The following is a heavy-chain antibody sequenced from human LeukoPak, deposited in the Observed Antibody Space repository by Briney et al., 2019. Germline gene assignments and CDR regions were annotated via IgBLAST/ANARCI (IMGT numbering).Heavy chain of an antibody. CDR1: GYTLTELP. CDR2: FDPEDGET. D-gene: IGHD6-19*01. Sequence: VKVSCKVSGYTLTELPMHWVRQAPGKGLEWMGGFDPEDGETIYAQKFQGRVTMTEDTSTDTAYMELSSLRSEDTAVYYCAIILQRVAVADNFDYWGQGTLVTVSS. CDR3: AIILQRVAVADNFDY. V-gene: IGHV1-24*01. J-gene: IGHJ4*02.